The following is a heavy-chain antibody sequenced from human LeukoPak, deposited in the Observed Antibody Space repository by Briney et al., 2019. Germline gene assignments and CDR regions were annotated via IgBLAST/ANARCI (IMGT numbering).Heavy chain of an antibody. CDR2: IYYSGST. CDR1: GGSISGSSYY. Sequence: SETLSLTCTVSGGSISGSSYYWGWIRQPPGKGLEWIGSIYYSGSTYYNPSLKSRVTISVDTSKNQFSLKLSSVTAADTAVYYCARDQGYSYGGFDIWGQGTMVTVSS. V-gene: IGHV4-39*07. J-gene: IGHJ3*02. D-gene: IGHD5-18*01. CDR3: ARDQGYSYGGFDI.